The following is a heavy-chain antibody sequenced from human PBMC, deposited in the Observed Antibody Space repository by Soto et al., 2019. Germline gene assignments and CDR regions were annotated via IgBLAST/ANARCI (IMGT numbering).Heavy chain of an antibody. Sequence: ASVKVSCKASGYTFTSYAMHWVREAPGQRLEWMGWINAGNGNTKYSQKFQGRVTITRDTSASTAYMELSSLRSEDTAVYYCARDRVVAAATRPVYYYYGMDVWGQGTTVTVSS. V-gene: IGHV1-3*01. J-gene: IGHJ6*02. CDR3: ARDRVVAAATRPVYYYYGMDV. D-gene: IGHD6-25*01. CDR1: GYTFTSYA. CDR2: INAGNGNT.